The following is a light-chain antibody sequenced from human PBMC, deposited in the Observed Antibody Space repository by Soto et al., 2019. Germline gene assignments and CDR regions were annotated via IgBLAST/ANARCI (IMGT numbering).Light chain of an antibody. Sequence: QSALTQPASVSGSPGQSITVSCTGTSSDVGGYNSVSWYQQHPGKPPKLIIYEVSNRPSGVSDRFSGSKSGNTASLTISGLQAEDEADYYCSSYTSTSSYVFVTGTKVTV. V-gene: IGLV2-14*03. J-gene: IGLJ1*01. CDR3: SSYTSTSSYV. CDR1: SSDVGGYNS. CDR2: EVS.